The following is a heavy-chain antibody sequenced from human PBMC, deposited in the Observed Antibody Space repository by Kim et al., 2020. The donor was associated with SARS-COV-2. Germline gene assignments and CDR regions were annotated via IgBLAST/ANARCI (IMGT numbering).Heavy chain of an antibody. V-gene: IGHV3-23*01. J-gene: IGHJ4*02. CDR1: GFTFSSYA. D-gene: IGHD3-22*01. CDR2: ISGSGGST. CDR3: AKDTEVVVVIGTYDY. Sequence: GGSLRLSCAASGFTFSSYAMSWVRQAPGKGLEWVSAISGSGGSTYYADSVKGRFTISRDNSKNTLYLQMNSLRAEDTAVYYCAKDTEVVVVIGTYDYWGQGALVTLSS.